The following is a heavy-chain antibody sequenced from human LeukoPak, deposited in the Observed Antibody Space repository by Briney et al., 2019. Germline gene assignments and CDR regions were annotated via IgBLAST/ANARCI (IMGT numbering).Heavy chain of an antibody. D-gene: IGHD6-19*01. CDR3: ARDRGLISAVAGNY. CDR1: GYTFTSYD. CDR2: MNPNSGNT. J-gene: IGHJ4*02. V-gene: IGHV1-8*01. Sequence: ASVKVSCKASGYTFTSYDINWVRQATGQGLEWMGWMNPNSGNTGYAQKFQGRVTMTTDTSTSTAYMELRSLRSDDTAVYYCARDRGLISAVAGNYWGQGTLVTVSS.